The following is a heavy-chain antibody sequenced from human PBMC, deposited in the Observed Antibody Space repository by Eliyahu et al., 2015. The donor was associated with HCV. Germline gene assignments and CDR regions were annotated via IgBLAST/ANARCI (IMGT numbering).Heavy chain of an antibody. CDR1: GFTFSNFW. V-gene: IGHV3-7*01. D-gene: IGHD3-10*01. CDR3: ARDPHFGALDY. Sequence: EVQLVESGGGLVQPGGSLRLSCAASGFTFSNFWMAWVRQIPGKGLEGVANIKSDGSDIYYVDSVRGRFTASRDNAENSLYLQMSGLRADDTAVYYCARDPHFGALDYWGRGTLVTVSS. J-gene: IGHJ4*02. CDR2: IKSDGSDI.